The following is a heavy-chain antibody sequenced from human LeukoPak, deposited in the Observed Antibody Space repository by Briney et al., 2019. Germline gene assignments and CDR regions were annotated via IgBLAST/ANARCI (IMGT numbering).Heavy chain of an antibody. CDR2: ISYDGSNK. CDR3: ARGRELFRENYYYGSGRRYYFDY. J-gene: IGHJ4*02. V-gene: IGHV3-30*01. Sequence: GGSLRLSCAASGFTFSSYAMHWVRQAPGKGLEWVAVISYDGSNKYYADSVKGRFTISRDNSKNTLYLQMNSLRAEDTAVYYCARGRELFRENYYYGSGRRYYFDYWGQGTLVTVSS. D-gene: IGHD3-10*01. CDR1: GFTFSSYA.